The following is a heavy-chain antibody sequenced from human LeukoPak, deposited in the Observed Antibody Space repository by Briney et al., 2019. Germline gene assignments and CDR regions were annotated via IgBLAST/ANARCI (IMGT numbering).Heavy chain of an antibody. CDR2: IDPSDSYT. Sequence: GESLKISCKGSGYSFTSYWISWVRQMPGKGLEWMGRIDPSDSYTNYSPSFQGHVTISADKSISTAYLQWSSLKASDTAIYFCARARYSASDTRGFDYWGQGTLVTVSS. D-gene: IGHD5-12*01. CDR3: ARARYSASDTRGFDY. V-gene: IGHV5-10-1*01. J-gene: IGHJ4*02. CDR1: GYSFTSYW.